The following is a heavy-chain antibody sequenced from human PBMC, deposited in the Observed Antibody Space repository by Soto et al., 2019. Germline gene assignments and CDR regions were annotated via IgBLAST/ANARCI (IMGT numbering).Heavy chain of an antibody. CDR1: GGSIRSYN. CDR2: IYYSGST. Sequence: ETLSLTCTDSGGSIRSYNWIWIRQPPGKGLEWIGYIYYSGSTNYNPSLKSRVTISVDTSKNQFSLKLSSVTATDTAVYYCARGSTGYSSSWYRYWGQGTLVTVSS. V-gene: IGHV4-59*08. D-gene: IGHD6-13*01. CDR3: ARGSTGYSSSWYRY. J-gene: IGHJ4*02.